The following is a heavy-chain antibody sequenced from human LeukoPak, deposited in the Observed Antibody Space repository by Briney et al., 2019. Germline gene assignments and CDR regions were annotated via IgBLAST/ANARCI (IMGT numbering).Heavy chain of an antibody. V-gene: IGHV1-2*02. Sequence: ASVKVSCKASGYTFTGYYMHWVRQAPGQGLEWMGWINPNSGGTNDAQKFQGRVTMTRDTSISTAYMELSRLRSDDTAVYYCAREAMVRGVIAYYYYYYMDVWGKGTTVTVSS. CDR2: INPNSGGT. CDR1: GYTFTGYY. CDR3: AREAMVRGVIAYYYYYYMDV. J-gene: IGHJ6*03. D-gene: IGHD3-10*01.